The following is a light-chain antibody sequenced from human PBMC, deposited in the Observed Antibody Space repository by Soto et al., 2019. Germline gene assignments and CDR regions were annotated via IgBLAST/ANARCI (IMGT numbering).Light chain of an antibody. J-gene: IGKJ4*01. CDR1: QSIANF. CDR2: DAS. V-gene: IGKV1-33*01. CDR3: QQCEDLPLT. Sequence: DVQMTQSPSSLSASVGDRVIITCKANQSIANFLNWFQHKPGEAPKLLISDASHLELGVPSRFSGSRSGTDFVLDISNLQSEDVATYCCQQCEDLPLTFGGGTKVDI.